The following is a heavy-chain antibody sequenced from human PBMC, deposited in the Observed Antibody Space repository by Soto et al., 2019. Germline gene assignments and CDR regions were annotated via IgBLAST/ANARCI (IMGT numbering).Heavy chain of an antibody. D-gene: IGHD5-18*01. CDR1: GGSISSYY. V-gene: IGHV4-59*01. CDR2: IYYSGST. J-gene: IGHJ6*02. Sequence: QVQLQESGPGLVKPSETLSLTCTVSGGSISSYYWSWIRQPPGKGLEWIGYIYYSGSTNYNPSLKSRVTISVDTSKNQFSLKLSSVTAADTAVYYCARRRQLWVLRGWGGYGMDVWGQGTTVTVSS. CDR3: ARRRQLWVLRGWGGYGMDV.